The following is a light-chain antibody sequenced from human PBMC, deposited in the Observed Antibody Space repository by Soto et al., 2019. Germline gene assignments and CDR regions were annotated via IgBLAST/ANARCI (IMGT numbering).Light chain of an antibody. CDR1: SSDVGGYNY. Sequence: LSPSASESGSLGVVNATSCTGTSSDVGGYNYVSWYQQDPGKAPKVMIYDVSNRPSGVSHRFSASKSGNTASLTISGLQADDETDYYCSSYTSSSTYVFGTGTKVTVL. CDR3: SSYTSSSTYV. J-gene: IGLJ1*01. V-gene: IGLV2-14*01. CDR2: DVS.